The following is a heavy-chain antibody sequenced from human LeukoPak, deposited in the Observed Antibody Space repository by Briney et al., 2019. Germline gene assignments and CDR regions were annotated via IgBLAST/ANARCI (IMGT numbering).Heavy chain of an antibody. CDR1: GGSVSNGNYY. J-gene: IGHJ4*02. CDR2: IYYSGST. V-gene: IGHV4-61*01. CDR3: ARDYWSGWLRYFDY. Sequence: PSETLSLTCTVSGGSVSNGNYYWTWIRQPPGKGLEWIGYIYYSGSTNYNPSLKSRVTMSVDTSKNQFSLKLSSVTAADTAMYYCARDYWSGWLRYFDYWGQGTLVTVSS. D-gene: IGHD6-19*01.